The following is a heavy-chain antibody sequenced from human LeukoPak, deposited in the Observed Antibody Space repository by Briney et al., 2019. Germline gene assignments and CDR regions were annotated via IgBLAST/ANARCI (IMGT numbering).Heavy chain of an antibody. D-gene: IGHD5-12*01. CDR3: ARGGESGYDT. Sequence: PSETLSLTCTVSGGSISSSSNYWGWIRQPPGKGLEWIGTIYSTGNTYYNPSLKSRLTISVDTSKNQFSLKLSSVTAADTAVYYCARGGESGYDTWGQGTLVTVSS. CDR2: IYSTGNT. J-gene: IGHJ5*02. V-gene: IGHV4-39*01. CDR1: GGSISSSSNY.